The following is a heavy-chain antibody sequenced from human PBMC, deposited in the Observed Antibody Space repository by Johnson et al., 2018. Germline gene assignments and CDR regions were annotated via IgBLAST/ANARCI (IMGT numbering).Heavy chain of an antibody. CDR2: IIPIFGTT. CDR1: GGTFSNYA. CDR3: AKVRGYSGSYRDQFQH. V-gene: IGHV1-69*01. D-gene: IGHD1-26*01. Sequence: VQLLESGAEVKKPGSSVKVSCKASGGTFSNYAISWVRQAPGQGLEWMGGIIPIFGTTNYAQKFQGRVTITADDSTSTAYMELSSLRSEDTAVYYCAKVRGYSGSYRDQFQHWGQGTLVTVSS. J-gene: IGHJ1*01.